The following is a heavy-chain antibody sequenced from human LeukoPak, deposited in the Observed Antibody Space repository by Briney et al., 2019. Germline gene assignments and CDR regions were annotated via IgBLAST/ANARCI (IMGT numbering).Heavy chain of an antibody. CDR1: GYSISSGYY. V-gene: IGHV4-38-2*02. D-gene: IGHD3-10*01. CDR2: IYHSGST. CDR3: ARVITIVRGVSGYFDY. Sequence: SETLSLTCTVSGYSISSGYYWGWIRQPPGKGLEWIGSIYHSGSTYYDPSLKSRVTISVDTSKNQFSLKLSSVTAADTAVYYCARVITIVRGVSGYFDYWGQGTLVTVSS. J-gene: IGHJ4*02.